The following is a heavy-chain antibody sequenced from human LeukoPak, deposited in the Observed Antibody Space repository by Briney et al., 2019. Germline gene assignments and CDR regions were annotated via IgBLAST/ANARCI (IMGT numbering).Heavy chain of an antibody. CDR3: ARNWFDP. CDR2: IYSGGST. CDR1: GFTFSSYW. J-gene: IGHJ5*02. Sequence: AGGSLRLSCAASGFTFSSYWMTWVRQAPGKGLEWVSVIYSGGSTYYADSVKGRFTISRDKSKNTVYLQMNSLRFEDTAMYYCARNWFDPWGQGTLVTVSS. V-gene: IGHV3-53*05.